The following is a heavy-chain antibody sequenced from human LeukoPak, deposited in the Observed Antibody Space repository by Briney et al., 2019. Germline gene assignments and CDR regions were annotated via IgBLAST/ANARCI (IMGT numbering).Heavy chain of an antibody. CDR3: ARSRGTIYRADVFDI. D-gene: IGHD1-1*01. V-gene: IGHV4-31*03. CDR1: GVSITSGTYY. J-gene: IGHJ3*02. Sequence: SQTLSLTCTGYGVSITSGTYYWPWLRHQPGKGLEGIGYIHSSGNTQCDPSLRSRVTMSVDTSKSRFSLKLSSVTAAGTAVYFCARSRGTIYRADVFDIWGQGTMVTVSS. CDR2: IHSSGNT.